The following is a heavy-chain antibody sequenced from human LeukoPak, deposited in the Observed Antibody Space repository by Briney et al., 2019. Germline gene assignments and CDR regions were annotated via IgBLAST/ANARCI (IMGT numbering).Heavy chain of an antibody. CDR1: GFTFSSCN. CDR2: ISSSSRYI. J-gene: IGHJ1*01. Sequence: GGSLRLSCAASGFTFSSCNMNWVRQAPGKGLEWVSSISSSSRYIYYADSVKGRFTISRDNSKNTLYLQMNSLRAEDTAVYYCARDSGSSGYYLEYFQHWGQGTLVTVSS. D-gene: IGHD3-22*01. V-gene: IGHV3-21*01. CDR3: ARDSGSSGYYLEYFQH.